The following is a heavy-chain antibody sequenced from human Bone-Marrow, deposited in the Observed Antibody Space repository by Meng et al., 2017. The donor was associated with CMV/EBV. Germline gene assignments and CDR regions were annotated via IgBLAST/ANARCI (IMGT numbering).Heavy chain of an antibody. J-gene: IGHJ4*02. D-gene: IGHD3-22*01. Sequence: GESLKISCAASGFTFSSYSMNWVRQAPGKGLEWVSSISSSSSYIYYADSVKGRFTISRDNAKNSLYLQMNSLRAEDTAVYYCARDPGSGYLSPFGYWGQGTLVTVSS. V-gene: IGHV3-21*01. CDR1: GFTFSSYS. CDR2: ISSSSSYI. CDR3: ARDPGSGYLSPFGY.